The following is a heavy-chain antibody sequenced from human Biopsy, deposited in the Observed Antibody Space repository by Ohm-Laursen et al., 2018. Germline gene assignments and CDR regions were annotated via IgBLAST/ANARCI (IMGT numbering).Heavy chain of an antibody. CDR2: VYYTGST. CDR3: ARDRGYYSDRTVPGFFDL. V-gene: IGHV4-59*01. CDR1: GDSISSYY. J-gene: IGHJ2*01. D-gene: IGHD3-22*01. Sequence: SETLSLTCTVSGDSISSYYWSWIRQPPGKGLQWIGYVYYTGSTDYNPSLQSRVTISVDTSKNHFSLRLRSVTPADTAIYYRARDRGYYSDRTVPGFFDLWGRGPLVTVSS.